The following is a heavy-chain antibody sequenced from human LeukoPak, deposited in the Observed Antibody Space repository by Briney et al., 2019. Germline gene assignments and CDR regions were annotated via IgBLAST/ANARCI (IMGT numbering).Heavy chain of an antibody. D-gene: IGHD5-18*01. CDR2: ISSSSSYI. CDR1: GFTFSSYS. Sequence: PGGSLRLSCAASGFTFSSYSMNWVRQAPGKGLEWVSSISSSSSYIYYADSVKGRFTISRDNAKNSLYLQMNSLRAEDTAVYYCAKERGVTAVDYWGQGTLVTVSS. V-gene: IGHV3-21*01. J-gene: IGHJ4*02. CDR3: AKERGVTAVDY.